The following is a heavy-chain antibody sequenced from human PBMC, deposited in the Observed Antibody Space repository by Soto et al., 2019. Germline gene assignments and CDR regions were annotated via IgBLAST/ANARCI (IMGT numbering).Heavy chain of an antibody. Sequence: SEPLSLTCPVSGGSISNFYWSWIRQPPGKGLEWIGYIYYSGTTSYNPSLNSRVTISVDTSKNQFSLKLNSVTAADTAVYYCARESYYGSGATVVGYWGLGTLVTVSS. CDR3: ARESYYGSGATVVGY. J-gene: IGHJ4*02. V-gene: IGHV4-59*01. CDR1: GGSISNFY. CDR2: IYYSGTT. D-gene: IGHD3-10*01.